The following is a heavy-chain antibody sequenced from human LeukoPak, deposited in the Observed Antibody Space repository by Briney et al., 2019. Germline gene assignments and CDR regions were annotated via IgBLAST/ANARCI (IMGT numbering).Heavy chain of an antibody. CDR2: INHSGST. V-gene: IGHV4-34*01. CDR3: ARGDPYYDSSGYCLDC. J-gene: IGHJ4*02. D-gene: IGHD3-22*01. CDR1: GGSFSGYY. Sequence: SETLSLTCAVYGGSFSGYYWSWIRQPPGKGLEWIGEINHSGSTNYNPSLKSRVTISVDTSKNQFSLKLSSETAADTAVYYCARGDPYYDSSGYCLDCWGQGTLVTVSS.